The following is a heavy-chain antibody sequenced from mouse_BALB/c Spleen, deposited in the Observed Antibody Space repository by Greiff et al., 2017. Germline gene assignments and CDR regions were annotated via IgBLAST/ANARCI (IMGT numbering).Heavy chain of an antibody. V-gene: IGHV3-2*02. CDR2: ISYSGST. Sequence: VQLQQSGPGLVKPSQSLSLTCTVTGYSITSDYAWNWIRQFPGNKLEWMGYISYSGSTSYNPSLKSRISITRDTSKNQFFLQLNSVTTEDTATYYCASSPNWDRYYFDYWGQGTTLTVSS. J-gene: IGHJ2*01. CDR1: GYSITSDYA. CDR3: ASSPNWDRYYFDY. D-gene: IGHD4-1*01.